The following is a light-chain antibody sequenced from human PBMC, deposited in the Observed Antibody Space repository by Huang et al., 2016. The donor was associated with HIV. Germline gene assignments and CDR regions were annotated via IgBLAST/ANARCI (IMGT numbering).Light chain of an antibody. CDR2: KAS. V-gene: IGKV1-5*03. Sequence: DIQMTQSPSTLSASVGDRVTITCRASQSISSWLAWYQQKPGKAPKVLIYKASRLESGVPSRFSGSGSGTEFTLTISSQQPDDFASYYCLQYSSYSRTFGQGTKVEIK. J-gene: IGKJ1*01. CDR3: LQYSSYSRT. CDR1: QSISSW.